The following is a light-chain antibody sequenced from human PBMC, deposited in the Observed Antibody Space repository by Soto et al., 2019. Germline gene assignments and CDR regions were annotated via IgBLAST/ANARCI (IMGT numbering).Light chain of an antibody. V-gene: IGLV2-14*01. CDR1: NSHVGGYNY. CDR2: EVS. Sequence: QSVLTQPASVSGSPGQSITISCTGTNSHVGGYNYVSRYQQHPGKAPKLMIYEVSNRPSGVSNRFSGSKSGNTASLTISGLQAEDEADYSCSSYTSSSTLDVFGTGTKV. J-gene: IGLJ1*01. CDR3: SSYTSSSTLDV.